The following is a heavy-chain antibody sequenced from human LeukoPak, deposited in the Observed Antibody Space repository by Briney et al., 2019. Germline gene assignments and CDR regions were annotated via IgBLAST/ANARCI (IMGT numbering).Heavy chain of an antibody. D-gene: IGHD2-8*02. V-gene: IGHV4-39*07. CDR1: GGSISSSSYY. J-gene: IGHJ6*03. CDR3: ARVFSYSTTRGKGTVYYMDV. CDR2: IYYSGST. Sequence: SETLSLTCTVSGGSISSSSYYWGWIRQPPGTGLEWIGSIYYSGSTYYNPSLKSRVTISVDTSKNQFSLKLSSVTAADTAVYYCARVFSYSTTRGKGTVYYMDVWGKGTTVTVSS.